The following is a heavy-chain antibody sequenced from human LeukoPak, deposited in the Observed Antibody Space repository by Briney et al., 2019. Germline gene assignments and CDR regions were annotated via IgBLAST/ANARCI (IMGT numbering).Heavy chain of an antibody. CDR1: GYTFTSYY. V-gene: IGHV1-46*01. CDR2: INPSGGST. CDR3: ARDINSDIVLVVYATLGY. D-gene: IGHD2-8*01. J-gene: IGHJ4*02. Sequence: ASVKVSCKASGYTFTSYYMHWARQAPGQGLEWMGIINPSGGSTSYAQKFQGRVTMTRDTSTSTVYMELSSLRSEDTAVYYCARDINSDIVLVVYATLGYWGQGTLVTVSS.